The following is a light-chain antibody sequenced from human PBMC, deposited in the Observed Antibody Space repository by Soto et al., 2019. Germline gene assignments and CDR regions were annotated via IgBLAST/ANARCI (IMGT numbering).Light chain of an antibody. CDR2: LNNDGSH. CDR3: QTWGTGFQV. V-gene: IGLV4-69*01. CDR1: SGHSSYA. Sequence: ASVKLTCTLSSGHSSYAIAWHQMQPGKGPRYLMDLNNDGSHTKGDGIPDRFSGSSSGAERYLIISSLQSEDEADYYCQTWGTGFQVFGGGTKVTVL. J-gene: IGLJ2*01.